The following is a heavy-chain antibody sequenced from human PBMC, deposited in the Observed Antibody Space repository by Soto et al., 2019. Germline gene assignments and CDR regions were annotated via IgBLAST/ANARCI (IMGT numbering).Heavy chain of an antibody. CDR3: ARGFLRYYDFWSGPWGNYYGMDV. D-gene: IGHD3-3*01. Sequence: SETLSLTCAVYGGSFSGYYWSWIRQPPGKGLEWIGEINHSGSTNYNPSLKSRVTISVDTSKNQFSLKLRSVTAADTAVYYCARGFLRYYDFWSGPWGNYYGMDVWGQGTTVTVSS. CDR2: INHSGST. V-gene: IGHV4-34*01. J-gene: IGHJ6*02. CDR1: GGSFSGYY.